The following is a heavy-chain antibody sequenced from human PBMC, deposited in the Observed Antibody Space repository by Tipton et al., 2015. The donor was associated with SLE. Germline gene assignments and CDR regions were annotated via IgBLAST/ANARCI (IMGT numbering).Heavy chain of an antibody. D-gene: IGHD3-3*01. Sequence: TLSLTCAVYGGSFSGYYWSWIRQPPGKGLEWIGEINHSGSTNYKPSLKSRVTISVDTSKNQFSLKLSSLTAADTAVYYCARADWSGYLFGYWGQGTLVTVSS. J-gene: IGHJ4*02. CDR1: GGSFSGYY. V-gene: IGHV4-34*01. CDR3: ARADWSGYLFGY. CDR2: INHSGST.